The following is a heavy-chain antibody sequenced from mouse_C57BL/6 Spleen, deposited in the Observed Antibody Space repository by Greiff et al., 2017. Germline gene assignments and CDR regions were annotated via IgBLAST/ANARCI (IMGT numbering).Heavy chain of an antibody. Sequence: VKLMESGPELVKPGASVKISCKASGYTFTDYYINWVKQRPGQGLEWIGWIFPGSGSTYYNEKFKGKATLTVDKSSSTAYMLLSSLTSEDSAVYFCARRGLYDGYFFDYWCQGTTLTVSS. CDR2: IFPGSGST. CDR3: ARRGLYDGYFFDY. J-gene: IGHJ2*01. CDR1: GYTFTDYY. V-gene: IGHV1-75*01. D-gene: IGHD2-3*01.